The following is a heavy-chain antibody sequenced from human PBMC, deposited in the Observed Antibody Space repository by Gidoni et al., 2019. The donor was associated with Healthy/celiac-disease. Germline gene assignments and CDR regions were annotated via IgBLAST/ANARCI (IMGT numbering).Heavy chain of an antibody. CDR1: GFTFVDYA. CDR3: AKAGSSGYYFGWFDP. CDR2: LSWNSGSI. V-gene: IGHV3-9*01. D-gene: IGHD3-22*01. Sequence: EVQLVESGGGLVQHGRSLRLSWAASGFTFVDYAMHWVRQAPGKGLEWVSGLSWNSGSIGYAASVKGRFTISRDNAKNSLYLQMNSLRAEDTALYYCAKAGSSGYYFGWFDPWGQGTLVTVSS. J-gene: IGHJ5*02.